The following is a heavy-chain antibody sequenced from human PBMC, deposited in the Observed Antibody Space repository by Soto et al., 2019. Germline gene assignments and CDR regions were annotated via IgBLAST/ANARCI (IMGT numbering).Heavy chain of an antibody. J-gene: IGHJ6*02. D-gene: IGHD2-15*01. V-gene: IGHV4-59*08. Sequence: SETLSLTSTVSGGSISSYYWSWIRQPPGKGLEWIGYIYYSGSTNYNPSLKSRVTISVDTSKNQFSLKLSSVTAADTAVYYCARHLTYCSAGSCYSDFPYYGMDVWGQGTTVTVSS. CDR3: ARHLTYCSAGSCYSDFPYYGMDV. CDR1: GGSISSYY. CDR2: IYYSGST.